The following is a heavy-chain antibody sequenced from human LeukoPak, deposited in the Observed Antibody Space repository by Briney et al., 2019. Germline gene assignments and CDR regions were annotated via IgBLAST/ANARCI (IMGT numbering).Heavy chain of an antibody. Sequence: GGSLRLSCAASGFTFSSYWMSRVRQAPGKGLEWVANIKQDGSEKYYVDSVKGRFTISRDNAKNSLYLQMNSLRAEDTAVYYCGRIAINANNGMDVWGQGTTVTVSS. CDR3: GRIAINANNGMDV. CDR2: IKQDGSEK. D-gene: IGHD1/OR15-1a*01. V-gene: IGHV3-7*01. J-gene: IGHJ6*02. CDR1: GFTFSSYW.